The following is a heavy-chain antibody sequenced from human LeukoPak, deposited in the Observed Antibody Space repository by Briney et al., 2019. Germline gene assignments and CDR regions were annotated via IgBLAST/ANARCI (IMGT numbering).Heavy chain of an antibody. CDR3: ARGNGYSYGYLDY. Sequence: GGSLRLSCAASGFTFSSYGMHWVRQTPGKGLEWVAVIWYDGSNKYYADSVKGRFTISRDNSKNTLYLQMNSLRAEDTAVYYCARGNGYSYGYLDYWGQGTLVTVSS. J-gene: IGHJ4*02. CDR2: IWYDGSNK. D-gene: IGHD5-18*01. CDR1: GFTFSSYG. V-gene: IGHV3-33*01.